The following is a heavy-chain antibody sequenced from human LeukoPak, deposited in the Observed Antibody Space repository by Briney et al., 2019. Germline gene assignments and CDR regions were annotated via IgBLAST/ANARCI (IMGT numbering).Heavy chain of an antibody. CDR3: AKGTYYYDSSGYAFEY. CDR1: GFTFSSYG. Sequence: QPGRSLRLSCAASGFTFSSYGMHWVRQAPGKGLVWVAVIWYDGSNKYYADSVKGRFTISRDSSKNTLYLQMNSLRAEDTAVYYCAKGTYYYDSSGYAFEYWGQGTLVTVSS. J-gene: IGHJ4*02. CDR2: IWYDGSNK. V-gene: IGHV3-33*06. D-gene: IGHD3-22*01.